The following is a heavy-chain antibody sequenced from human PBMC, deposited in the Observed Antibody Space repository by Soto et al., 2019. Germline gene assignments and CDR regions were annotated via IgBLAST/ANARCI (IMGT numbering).Heavy chain of an antibody. CDR1: GFTFSSYG. Sequence: PGGSLRLSCAASGFTFSSYGMHWVRQAPGKGLEWVAVIWYDGSNKYYADSVKGRFTISRDNSKKTLYLQMNSLRAEDTAVYYSARDWYSYGRSYYYYGMDVWGQGTTVTVSS. J-gene: IGHJ6*02. D-gene: IGHD5-18*01. V-gene: IGHV3-33*01. CDR2: IWYDGSNK. CDR3: ARDWYSYGRSYYYYGMDV.